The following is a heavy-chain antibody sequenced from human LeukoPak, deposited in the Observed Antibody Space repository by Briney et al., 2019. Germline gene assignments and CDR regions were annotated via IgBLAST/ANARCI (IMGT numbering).Heavy chain of an antibody. CDR3: AKDREYCGGDCYSVYFDY. V-gene: IGHV3-23*01. CDR2: ISRDSRTI. J-gene: IGHJ4*02. Sequence: GGSLRLSCAASGFSFSSYSMNWVRQAPGKGLEWVSIISRDSRTIVDADSVKGRFTISRDNSKNTLYLQMNSLRAEDTAVYYCAKDREYCGGDCYSVYFDYWGQGTLVTVSS. CDR1: GFSFSSYS. D-gene: IGHD2-21*02.